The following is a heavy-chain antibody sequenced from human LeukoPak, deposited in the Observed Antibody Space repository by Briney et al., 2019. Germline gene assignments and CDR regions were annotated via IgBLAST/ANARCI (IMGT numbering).Heavy chain of an antibody. V-gene: IGHV3-21*01. CDR2: ISSDSTYI. CDR1: GFTFSSYS. D-gene: IGHD4-17*01. Sequence: GGSLRLSCAASGFTFSSYSMNWVRQAPGKGLEWVSSISSDSTYINYADSVKGQFTISRDNAKNSLYLQMNCLRDEDTAVYYCARDYYGDYYFDFWGQGTLVTVSS. CDR3: ARDYYGDYYFDF. J-gene: IGHJ4*02.